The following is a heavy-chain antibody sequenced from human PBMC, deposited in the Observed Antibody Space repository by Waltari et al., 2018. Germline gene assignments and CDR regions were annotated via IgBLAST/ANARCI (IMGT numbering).Heavy chain of an antibody. CDR2: FDPEDGET. Sequence: QVQLVQSGAEVKKPGASVKVSCKVSGSTLTELSMHRVRTAPGKGLEWMGGFDPEDGETIYAQKFQGRVTMTEDTSTDTAYMELSSLRSEDTAVYYCATGAGYSYGYGLAVAAVYWGQGTLVTVSS. D-gene: IGHD5-18*01. CDR3: ATGAGYSYGYGLAVAAVY. J-gene: IGHJ4*02. CDR1: GSTLTELS. V-gene: IGHV1-24*01.